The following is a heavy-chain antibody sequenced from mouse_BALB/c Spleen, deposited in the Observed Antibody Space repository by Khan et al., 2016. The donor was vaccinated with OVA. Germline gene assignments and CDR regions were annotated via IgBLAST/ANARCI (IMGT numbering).Heavy chain of an antibody. Sequence: VQLQQSGAELVRPGSSVKISCKASGYAFSNYWMNWVKQRPGQGLEWIGQIYPGDGDTSFNGKFRGKATLTADKSSSTAYMQLSSLKSEDSAVYVCARSGYDYFAYWGQGTLVTVSA. CDR2: IYPGDGDT. J-gene: IGHJ3*01. V-gene: IGHV1-80*01. CDR3: ARSGYDYFAY. D-gene: IGHD2-14*01. CDR1: GYAFSNYW.